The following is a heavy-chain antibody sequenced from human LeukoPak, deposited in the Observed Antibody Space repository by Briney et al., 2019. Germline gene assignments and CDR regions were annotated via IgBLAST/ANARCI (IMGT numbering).Heavy chain of an antibody. V-gene: IGHV1-18*01. CDR2: ISAYNGNT. CDR1: GYTFTSYG. Sequence: ASVKVSCTASGYTFTSYGISWVRQAPGQGLEWMGWISAYNGNTNYAQKLQGRVTMTTDTSTSTAYMELRSLRSDDTAVYYCARGVQQQLIYYFDYWGQGTLVTVSS. CDR3: ARGVQQQLIYYFDY. D-gene: IGHD6-13*01. J-gene: IGHJ4*02.